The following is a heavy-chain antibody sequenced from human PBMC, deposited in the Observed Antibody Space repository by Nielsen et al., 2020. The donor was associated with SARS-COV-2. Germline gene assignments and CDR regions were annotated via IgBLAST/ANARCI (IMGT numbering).Heavy chain of an antibody. J-gene: IGHJ5*02. Sequence: SETLSLTCTVSGGSISSSSYYWGWIRQPPGKGLEWIGSIYYSGSTNYNPSLKSRVTISVDTSKNQFSLKLSSVTAADTAVYYCATRRHCSGGSCYSSRQGWFDPWGQGTLVTVSS. D-gene: IGHD2-15*01. V-gene: IGHV4-39*07. CDR3: ATRRHCSGGSCYSSRQGWFDP. CDR1: GGSISSSSYY. CDR2: IYYSGST.